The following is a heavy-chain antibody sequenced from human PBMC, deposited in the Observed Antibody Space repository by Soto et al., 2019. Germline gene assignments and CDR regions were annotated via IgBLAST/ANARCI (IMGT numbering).Heavy chain of an antibody. D-gene: IGHD1-7*01. CDR1: GGTFSSYA. J-gene: IGHJ4*02. CDR2: IIPIFGTA. V-gene: IGHV1-69*13. CDR3: ARERDITGTFYFDY. Sequence: SVKVSCKASGGTFSSYAISWVRQAPGQGLEWMGGIIPIFGTANYAQKFQGRVTITADESTSTAYMELSSLRSEDTAVYYCARERDITGTFYFDYWGQGTLVIVSS.